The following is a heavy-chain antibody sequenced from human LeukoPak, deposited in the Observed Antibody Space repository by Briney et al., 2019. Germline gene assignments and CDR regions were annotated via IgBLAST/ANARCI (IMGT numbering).Heavy chain of an antibody. CDR2: IWYDGSIK. D-gene: IGHD3-3*01. CDR3: ARAVGPFDF. Sequence: GRSLRLSCGASGVVFSTYGMHWVRQAPGKGLEWVAVIWYDGSIKHYADSVRGRFTISRDNSRDTLYLQMNSLRAEDTAVYYCARAVGPFDFWGQGTLVTVSS. V-gene: IGHV3-33*01. J-gene: IGHJ4*02. CDR1: GVVFSTYG.